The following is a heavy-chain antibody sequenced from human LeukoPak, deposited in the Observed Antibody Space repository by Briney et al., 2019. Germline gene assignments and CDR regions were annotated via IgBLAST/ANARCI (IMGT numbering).Heavy chain of an antibody. V-gene: IGHV3-33*01. CDR1: GFTFSSYG. Sequence: GLSLRLSRAASGFTFSSYGMHGVREAPSKGLEGGAVIWYDGSKKYYADAVKGRFTISRDNSKSTLYLQMNSMRAEETAVYYCARPLYYDFWSGYDLDCWGQGTLVTVSS. CDR2: IWYDGSKK. D-gene: IGHD3-3*01. J-gene: IGHJ4*02. CDR3: ARPLYYDFWSGYDLDC.